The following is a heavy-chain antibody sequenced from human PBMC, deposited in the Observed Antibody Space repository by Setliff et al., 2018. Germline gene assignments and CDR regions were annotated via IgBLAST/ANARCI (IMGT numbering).Heavy chain of an antibody. CDR1: GGSISTINYY. CDR3: AGDSRRRFDP. CDR2: SHYSGST. V-gene: IGHV4-31*03. J-gene: IGHJ5*02. Sequence: SETLSLTCTVSGGSISTINYYWSWIRQHPGKGLEWIGYSHYSGSTYYNPSLKSRVIISVDTSKNQFSLKLKSVTAADTAVYYCAGDSRRRFDPWGQGTLVTVSS.